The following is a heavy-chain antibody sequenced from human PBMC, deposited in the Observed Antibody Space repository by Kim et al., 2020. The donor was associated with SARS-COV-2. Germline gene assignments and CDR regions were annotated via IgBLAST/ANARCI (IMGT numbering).Heavy chain of an antibody. J-gene: IGHJ6*02. CDR3: ARDRDGYSYGSSGMDV. D-gene: IGHD5-18*01. Sequence: SVKGRFTNSRDNSTNTVYLQMNSLRAEDTAVYYCARDRDGYSYGSSGMDVWGQGTTVTVSS. V-gene: IGHV3-30*07.